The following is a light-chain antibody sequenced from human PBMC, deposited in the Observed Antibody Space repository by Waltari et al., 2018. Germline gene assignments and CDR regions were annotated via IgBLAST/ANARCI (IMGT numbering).Light chain of an antibody. Sequence: IQMTHSPSSLSASVGDGVSITCRASQTISKYLHWSQQKPGKAPNLLIYAASSLQSGVPSRFSGSGSGREFTLIITSLQPEDFATYYCQQTYSWTRTFGQGTKVEIK. CDR3: QQTYSWTRT. CDR2: AAS. CDR1: QTISKY. V-gene: IGKV1-39*01. J-gene: IGKJ1*01.